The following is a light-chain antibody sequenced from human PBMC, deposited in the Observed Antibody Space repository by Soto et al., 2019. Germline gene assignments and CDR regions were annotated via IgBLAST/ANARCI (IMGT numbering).Light chain of an antibody. CDR3: SSYTSSSTLVV. V-gene: IGLV2-14*01. Sequence: SVLTQPASVSGSAVQSITITNNETSSDVGGYNYVSWYQQHTGKAPKLMIYDVSNRPSGVSNRLSGSKSGNTASLTISGLQAEDEADYYCSSYTSSSTLVVFGTGTKVTVL. CDR2: DVS. J-gene: IGLJ1*01. CDR1: SSDVGGYNY.